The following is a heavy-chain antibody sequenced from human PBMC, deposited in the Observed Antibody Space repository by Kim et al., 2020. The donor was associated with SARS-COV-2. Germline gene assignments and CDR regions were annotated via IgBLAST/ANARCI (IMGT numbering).Heavy chain of an antibody. CDR1: GFRISDYS. Sequence: GGSLRLSCVSSGFRISDYSMNWIRQVPGKGLEWISFISGCHSYTDYADSVKGRFTIFTDNANNSLYLQMNSLRVEDTAIYYCARVTTCWSYKRGGGYY. V-gene: IGHV3-11*06. CDR3: ARVTTCWSYKRGGGYY. D-gene: IGHD1-26*01. J-gene: IGHJ6*03. CDR2: ISGCHSYT.